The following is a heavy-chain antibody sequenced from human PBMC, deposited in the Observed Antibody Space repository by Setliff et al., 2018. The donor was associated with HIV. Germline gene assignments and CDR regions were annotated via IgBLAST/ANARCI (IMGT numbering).Heavy chain of an antibody. CDR1: GFTFSNYW. CDR3: AREGPQTGDHSLALF. V-gene: IGHV3-74*01. D-gene: IGHD7-27*01. CDR2: INTDGSIT. Sequence: GGSLRLSCAASGFTFSNYWMHWVRQAPGKGLVWVSRINTDGSITDYADSVKGRFTISRDNAKNTLSLQMNNLRPEDTAVYYCAREGPQTGDHSLALFWGQGTVVTVSS. J-gene: IGHJ4*02.